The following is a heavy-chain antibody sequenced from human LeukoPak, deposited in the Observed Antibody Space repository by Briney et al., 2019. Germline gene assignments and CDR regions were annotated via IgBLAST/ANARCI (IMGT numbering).Heavy chain of an antibody. D-gene: IGHD6-19*01. Sequence: PRGSLRLSCATSGFTFSSYWMSWVRQAPGKGLEWVANIKQDGSEKYYVDSVKGRFTISRDNAKNSLYLQMNSLRAEDTAVYYCARDGSGWYKLDYWGQGTLVTVSS. V-gene: IGHV3-7*03. CDR2: IKQDGSEK. CDR3: ARDGSGWYKLDY. J-gene: IGHJ4*02. CDR1: GFTFSSYW.